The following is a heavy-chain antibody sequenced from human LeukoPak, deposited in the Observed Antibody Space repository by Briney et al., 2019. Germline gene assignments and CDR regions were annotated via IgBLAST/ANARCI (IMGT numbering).Heavy chain of an antibody. V-gene: IGHV1-46*01. J-gene: IGHJ4*02. CDR1: GYTFTSYD. Sequence: ASVKVSCKASGYTFTSYDINWVRQAPGQGLEWMGIINPSGGSTSYAQKFQGRVTMTRDMSTSTVYMELSSLRSEDTAVYYCAREVVVPAAKSLTLETDYWGQGTLVTVSS. D-gene: IGHD2-2*01. CDR3: AREVVVPAAKSLTLETDY. CDR2: INPSGGST.